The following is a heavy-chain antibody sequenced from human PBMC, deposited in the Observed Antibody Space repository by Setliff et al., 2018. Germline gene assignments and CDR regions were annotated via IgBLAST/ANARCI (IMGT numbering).Heavy chain of an antibody. J-gene: IGHJ4*02. Sequence: SETLSLTFTVSGASLSSGTYYWGWIRQPPGKGLEWIGRIYYRGDTYYNASLKGRLTISEDTAQNQFSLRLTSVTAADTAVYYCARTGTYRYFDYWGQGALVTVSS. CDR1: GASLSSGTYY. V-gene: IGHV4-39*01. D-gene: IGHD1-1*01. CDR3: ARTGTYRYFDY. CDR2: IYYRGDT.